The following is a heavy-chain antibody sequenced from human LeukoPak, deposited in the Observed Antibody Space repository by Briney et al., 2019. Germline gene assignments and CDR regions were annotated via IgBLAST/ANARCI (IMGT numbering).Heavy chain of an antibody. CDR1: GGSISSYY. V-gene: IGHV4-59*12. Sequence: PSETLSLTCTVSGGSISSYYWSWIRQPPGKGLEWIGYIYYSGSTYYNPSLKSRVTISVDTSKNQFSLKLSSVTAADTAVYYCARDTRQWLLQTDYWGQGTLVTVSS. CDR2: IYYSGST. D-gene: IGHD6-19*01. CDR3: ARDTRQWLLQTDY. J-gene: IGHJ4*02.